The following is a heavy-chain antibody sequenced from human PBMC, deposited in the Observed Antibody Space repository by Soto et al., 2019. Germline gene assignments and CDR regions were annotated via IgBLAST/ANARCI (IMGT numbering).Heavy chain of an antibody. CDR3: ARGFPWEAAVGGYFDY. CDR2: IIPIFGTA. Sequence: QVQLVQSGAEVKKPGSSVKVSCKASGGTFSSYAISWVRQAPGQGLEWMGGIIPIFGTANYAQKFQGRVTITSDESTITAYMELRSLRSEDTAVYYCARGFPWEAAVGGYFDYWGQGTLVTVSS. J-gene: IGHJ4*02. V-gene: IGHV1-69*01. D-gene: IGHD1-26*01. CDR1: GGTFSSYA.